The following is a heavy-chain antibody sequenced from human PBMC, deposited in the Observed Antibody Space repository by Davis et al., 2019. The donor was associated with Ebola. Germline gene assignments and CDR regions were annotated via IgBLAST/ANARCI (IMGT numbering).Heavy chain of an antibody. J-gene: IGHJ3*02. Sequence: SVKVSCKASGGTFSSYAISWVRQAPGQGLEWMGGIIPIFGTANYAQKFQGRVTITADESTSTAYMELSSLRSEDTAVYYCARDSRRVYYDSSGYYSDVFDIWGQGTMVTVSS. CDR1: GGTFSSYA. D-gene: IGHD3-22*01. V-gene: IGHV1-69*13. CDR2: IIPIFGTA. CDR3: ARDSRRVYYDSSGYYSDVFDI.